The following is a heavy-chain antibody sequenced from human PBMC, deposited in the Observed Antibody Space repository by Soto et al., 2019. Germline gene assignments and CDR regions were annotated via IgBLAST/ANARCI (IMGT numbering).Heavy chain of an antibody. D-gene: IGHD1-1*01. CDR3: AVYSGTTSSTYYYYYGMDV. CDR1: GGTFSSYA. V-gene: IGHV1-69*13. Sequence: ASVKVSCKASGGTFSSYAISWVRQAPGQGLEWMGGIIPIFGTANYAQKFQGRVTITADESTSTAYMELSSLRSEDTAVYYCAVYSGTTSSTYYYYYGMDVWGQGTTVTVSS. CDR2: IIPIFGTA. J-gene: IGHJ6*02.